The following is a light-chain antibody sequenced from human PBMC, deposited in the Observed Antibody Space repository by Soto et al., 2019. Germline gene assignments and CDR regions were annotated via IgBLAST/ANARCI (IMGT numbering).Light chain of an antibody. J-gene: IGLJ3*02. CDR3: SSYTSSSTRV. CDR1: SSGVGGYNY. Sequence: QSALTQPASVSGSPGQSITISCTGTSSGVGGYNYVSWYQQHPGKAPKLMIYEVSNRPSGVSNRFSGSKSGNTASLTISGLQAEDEADHYCSSYTSSSTRVFGGGTKLTVL. CDR2: EVS. V-gene: IGLV2-14*01.